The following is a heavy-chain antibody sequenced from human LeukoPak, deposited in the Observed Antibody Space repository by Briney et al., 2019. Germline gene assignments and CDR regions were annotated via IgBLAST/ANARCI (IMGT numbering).Heavy chain of an antibody. CDR3: ARDRDGSYYYYYYMDV. J-gene: IGHJ6*03. Sequence: GASVKVSCKASGYTFTGYYMHWVRQAPGQGLEWMGWINPNSGGTNYAQKFQGRVTMTRDTSISTAYMELSRLRSDDTAVYYCARDRDGSYYYYYYMDVWGKGTTVTISS. D-gene: IGHD3-10*01. CDR2: INPNSGGT. V-gene: IGHV1-2*02. CDR1: GYTFTGYY.